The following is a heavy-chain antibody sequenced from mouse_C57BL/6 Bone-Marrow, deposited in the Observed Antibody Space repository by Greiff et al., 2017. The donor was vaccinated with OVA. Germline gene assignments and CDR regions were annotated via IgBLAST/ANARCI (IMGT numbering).Heavy chain of an antibody. Sequence: VQLQQPGAELVKPGASVKMSCKASGYTFTSYWITWVKQRPGQGLEWIGDIYPGSGSTNYNEKFKSKATLTVDTSSSTAYMQLSSLTSEDSAVYYCARPTVPYWYCDVWGTGTTVTVSS. CDR2: IYPGSGST. D-gene: IGHD1-1*01. V-gene: IGHV1-55*01. CDR1: GYTFTSYW. CDR3: ARPTVPYWYCDV. J-gene: IGHJ1*03.